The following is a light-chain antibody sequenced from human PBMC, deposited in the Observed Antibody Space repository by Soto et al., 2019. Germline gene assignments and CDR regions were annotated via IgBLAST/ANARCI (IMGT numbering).Light chain of an antibody. CDR1: NIGSKS. CDR2: DDS. CDR3: QVWDSSSDHPGV. V-gene: IGLV3-21*02. J-gene: IGLJ3*02. Sequence: SSELTQPPSVSVAPGQTARISCGGNNIGSKSVHWYQQRPGQAPVLVVFDDSDRPSGIPERFSGSNSGNTATLTISRVEARDEADYHCQVWDSSSDHPGVFGGGTKVTVL.